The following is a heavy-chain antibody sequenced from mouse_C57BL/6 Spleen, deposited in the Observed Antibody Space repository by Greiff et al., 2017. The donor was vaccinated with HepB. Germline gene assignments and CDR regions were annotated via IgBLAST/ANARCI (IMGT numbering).Heavy chain of an antibody. CDR1: GYTFTDYE. J-gene: IGHJ1*03. V-gene: IGHV1-15*01. CDR3: TRKTGRGYFDV. Sequence: VQLQQSGAELVRPGASVTLSCKASGYTFTDYEMHWVKQTPVHGLEWIGAIDPETGGTAYNQKFKGKAILTADKSSSTAYMELRSLTSEDSAVYYCTRKTGRGYFDVWGTGTTVTVSS. CDR2: IDPETGGT. D-gene: IGHD3-3*01.